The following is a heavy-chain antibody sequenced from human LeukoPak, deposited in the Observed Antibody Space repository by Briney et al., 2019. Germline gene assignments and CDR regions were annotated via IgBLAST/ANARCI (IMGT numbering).Heavy chain of an antibody. CDR1: GGSISSYY. V-gene: IGHV4-59*08. CDR3: ARHFHSSGYYYAPWRYYYYGMDV. D-gene: IGHD3-22*01. CDR2: IYYSGST. Sequence: PSETLSLTCTVSGGSISSYYWSWIRQPPGKGLEWIGYIYYSGSTNYNPSLKSRVTISVDTSKNQFSLKLSSVTAADTAVYYCARHFHSSGYYYAPWRYYYYGMDVWGQGTTVTVSS. J-gene: IGHJ6*02.